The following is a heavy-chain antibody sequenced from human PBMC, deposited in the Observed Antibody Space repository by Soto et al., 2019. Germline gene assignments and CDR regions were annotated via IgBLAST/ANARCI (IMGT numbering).Heavy chain of an antibody. CDR2: IVVGSGNT. CDR1: GFTFTISA. CDR3: AAVGPGLVGATTGFDY. J-gene: IGHJ4*02. D-gene: IGHD1-26*01. Sequence: SVKVSCKASGFTFTISAVQWVRQARGQRLEWIGWIVVGSGNTNYAQKFQERVTITRDMSTSTAYMELSSLRSEDTAVYYCAAVGPGLVGATTGFDYWGQGTLVTVSS. V-gene: IGHV1-58*01.